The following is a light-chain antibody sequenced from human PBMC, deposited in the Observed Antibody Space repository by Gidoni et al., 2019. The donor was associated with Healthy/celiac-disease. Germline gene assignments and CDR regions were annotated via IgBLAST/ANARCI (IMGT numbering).Light chain of an antibody. V-gene: IGKV1-5*03. Sequence: DIQMTQSPSTLSASVGDSVTITCRASQTIGGFLAWYQQKPGKAPRLLIYRASGLQSGVPSRFSGSGSGTEFTLTISRLQPDDFATYYCQQYKSYSTFXQXTKVEV. CDR2: RAS. CDR3: QQYKSYST. CDR1: QTIGGF. J-gene: IGKJ1*01.